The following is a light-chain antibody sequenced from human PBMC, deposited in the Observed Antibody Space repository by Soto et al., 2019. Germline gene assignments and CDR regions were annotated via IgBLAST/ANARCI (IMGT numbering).Light chain of an antibody. CDR1: QSISSY. CDR2: AAS. V-gene: IGKV1-39*01. CDR3: QQSYSTPRT. Sequence: DIPMTQYPSSLSASVGDRVTITCRASQSISSYLNWYQQKPGKAPKLLIYAASSLQSGVPSRFSGSGAGTDFTLTISSLQPEDFATYYCQQSYSTPRTFGQGTKVEIK. J-gene: IGKJ1*01.